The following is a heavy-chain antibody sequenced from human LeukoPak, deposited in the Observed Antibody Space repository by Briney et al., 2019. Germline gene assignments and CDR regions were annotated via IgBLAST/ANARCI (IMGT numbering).Heavy chain of an antibody. CDR2: MSGSGGST. J-gene: IGHJ6*02. CDR1: GFTFSSYA. D-gene: IGHD6-19*01. CDR3: AKYMAGRPSLYYYYYGMDV. Sequence: PGGSLRLSCAASGFTFSSYAMSWVRQAPGKGLEWVSAMSGSGGSTYYADSVKGRFTISRDNSKNTLYLQMNSLRAEDTAVYYCAKYMAGRPSLYYYYYGMDVWGQGTTVTVSS. V-gene: IGHV3-23*01.